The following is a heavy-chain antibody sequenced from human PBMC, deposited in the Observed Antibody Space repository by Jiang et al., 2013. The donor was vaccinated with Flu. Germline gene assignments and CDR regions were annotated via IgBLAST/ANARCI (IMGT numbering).Heavy chain of an antibody. J-gene: IGHJ6*02. CDR3: AAHQDQYYYYGMDV. CDR2: IIPIFGTA. CDR1: GGTFSSYA. V-gene: IGHV1-69*06. Sequence: KVSCKASGGTFSSYAISWVRQAPGQGLEWMGGIIPIFGTANYAQKFQGRVTITADKSTSTAYMELSSLRSEDTAVYYCAAHQDQYYYYGMDVWGQGTTVTVSS.